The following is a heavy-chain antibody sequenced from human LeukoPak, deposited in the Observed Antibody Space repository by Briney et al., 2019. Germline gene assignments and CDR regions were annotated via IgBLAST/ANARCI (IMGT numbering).Heavy chain of an antibody. CDR3: ATTPYHSSNGYPDY. V-gene: IGHV5-51*01. D-gene: IGHD3-22*01. J-gene: IGHJ4*02. CDR2: TYPDASDI. Sequence: GESLKISCKNSGHTFSSYWTGWARQMPGKGLEWMGITYPDASDIRYSPSFQGQVTISADKSINTAYLQWSSLKASDTAIYYCATTPYHSSNGYPDYWGQGTPVTVSS. CDR1: GHTFSSYW.